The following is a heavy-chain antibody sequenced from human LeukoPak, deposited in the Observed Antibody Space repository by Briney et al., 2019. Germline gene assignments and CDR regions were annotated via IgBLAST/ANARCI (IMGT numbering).Heavy chain of an antibody. CDR1: GYTFTSYG. Sequence: ASVKVSCKASGYTFTSYGISWVRQAPGQGLEWKGWISAYNGNTNYAQKLQGRVTMTTDTSTSTAYMELRSLRSDDTAVYYCARDDILTGYPEYFQHWGQGTLVTVSS. D-gene: IGHD3-9*01. CDR3: ARDDILTGYPEYFQH. CDR2: ISAYNGNT. V-gene: IGHV1-18*01. J-gene: IGHJ1*01.